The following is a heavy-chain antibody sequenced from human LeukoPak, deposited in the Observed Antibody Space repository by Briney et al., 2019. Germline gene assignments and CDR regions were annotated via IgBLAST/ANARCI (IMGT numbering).Heavy chain of an antibody. CDR3: ARGGGSDAFDI. CDR2: IYTSGST. Sequence: NTSQTLSLTWTVSGGSISSGSDYWSWIRQPSGKGQEWIGRIYTSGSTNYNPSLKSRVTISVDTSKNQFSLKLSSVTAADTAVYYCARGGGSDAFDIWGQGTMVTVSS. CDR1: GGSISSGSDY. J-gene: IGHJ3*02. D-gene: IGHD3-10*01. V-gene: IGHV4-61*02.